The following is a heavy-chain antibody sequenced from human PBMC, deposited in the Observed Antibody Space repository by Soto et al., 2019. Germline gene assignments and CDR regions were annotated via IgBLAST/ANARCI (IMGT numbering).Heavy chain of an antibody. D-gene: IGHD3-16*01. J-gene: IGHJ4*02. CDR3: ARDGGAY. CDR1: GFTVGTYP. Sequence: QVHLVDSWGEVVQPGTSLRISCAASGFTVGTYPMHWVLQAPGKGLEWVAVIAYDGSNKDYADSLKGRFTISRDNDKNSLYLQMNNLRPEDTALYHCARDGGAYWGQGTLVIVS. V-gene: IGHV3-30-3*01. CDR2: IAYDGSNK.